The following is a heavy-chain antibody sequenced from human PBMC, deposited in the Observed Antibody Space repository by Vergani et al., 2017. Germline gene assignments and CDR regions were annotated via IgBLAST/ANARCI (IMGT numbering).Heavy chain of an antibody. CDR3: ARDRERAFYI. J-gene: IGHJ3*02. D-gene: IGHD1-26*01. Sequence: QVQLQESGPGLVKPSETLSLTCNVSGVSISSSYWSWIRQPPGRGLEWIGYIYYSGSTNYNPSLRSRVTISVDTSRNQFSLKLSSVSAADTAVYYCARDRERAFYIWGQGTMVTVFS. CDR1: GVSISSSY. CDR2: IYYSGST. V-gene: IGHV4-59*01.